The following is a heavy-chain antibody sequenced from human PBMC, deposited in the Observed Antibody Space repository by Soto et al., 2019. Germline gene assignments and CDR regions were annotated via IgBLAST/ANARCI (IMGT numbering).Heavy chain of an antibody. D-gene: IGHD4-4*01. V-gene: IGHV3-23*01. CDR2: IGGSGGNR. CDR3: ARVASDYINSVDH. Sequence: EEQLLESGGGLVQPGGSLRLSCAASGFTFNAYAMTWVRQAPGKGLEWVSAIGGSGGNRYYAASVRGRFTISRDNSKDTVDLQMNSLRVEDTAVYYCARVASDYINSVDHWGQGILVSVSS. J-gene: IGHJ4*02. CDR1: GFTFNAYA.